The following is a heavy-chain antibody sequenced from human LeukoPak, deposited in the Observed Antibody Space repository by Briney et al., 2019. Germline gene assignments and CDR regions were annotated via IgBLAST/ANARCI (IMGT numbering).Heavy chain of an antibody. CDR3: ARIRRGSGWYGYYFDY. V-gene: IGHV3-53*01. J-gene: IGHJ4*02. CDR1: GFTVSSNY. D-gene: IGHD6-19*01. Sequence: PGGSLRLSCAASGFTVSSNYMSWVRQAPGKGLEWVSVIYSGGSTYYADSVKGRFTISRDNSKNTLYLQMNSLRAEDTAVYYCARIRRGSGWYGYYFDYWGQGTLFTVSS. CDR2: IYSGGST.